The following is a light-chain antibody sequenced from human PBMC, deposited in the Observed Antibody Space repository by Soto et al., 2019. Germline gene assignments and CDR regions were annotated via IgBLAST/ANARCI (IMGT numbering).Light chain of an antibody. V-gene: IGKV1-5*03. CDR3: QHYNSYSEA. J-gene: IGKJ1*01. Sequence: DIQMTQTPSTLSASLGDRVTITCRASQSISTWLAWYQQEPGKAPKLLIHKASSLQSGVPSRFSGSGSGTEFTLTISSLQPDDFATYYCQHYNSYSEAFAQGTKVDI. CDR2: KAS. CDR1: QSISTW.